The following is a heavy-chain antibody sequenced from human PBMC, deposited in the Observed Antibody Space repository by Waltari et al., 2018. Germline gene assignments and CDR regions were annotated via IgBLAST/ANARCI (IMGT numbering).Heavy chain of an antibody. J-gene: IGHJ4*02. D-gene: IGHD6-6*01. CDR2: IYHSGST. V-gene: IGHV4-38-2*02. Sequence: QVQLQESGPGLVKPSETLSLTCAVSGYSIRSGYYWGWLRQPPGKGLEWIGSIYHSGSTYYNPSLKSRVTISVDTSKNQFSLKLSSVTAADTAVYYCARDSSSSGRYYFDYWGQGTLVTVSS. CDR1: GYSIRSGYY. CDR3: ARDSSSSGRYYFDY.